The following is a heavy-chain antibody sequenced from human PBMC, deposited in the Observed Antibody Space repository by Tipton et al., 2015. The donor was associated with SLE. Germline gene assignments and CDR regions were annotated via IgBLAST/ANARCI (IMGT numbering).Heavy chain of an antibody. V-gene: IGHV4-59*01. CDR3: SRGGGSPSY. D-gene: IGHD2-15*01. Sequence: LRLSCAASGFTFSSYAMSWVRQAQGKGLEWIGSIYYSGSTNYNPSLKSRVTISVDMSKNQFSLKLTSVTAADLAVFYCSRGGGSPSYWGQGTLVTVSS. CDR1: GFTFSSYA. J-gene: IGHJ4*02. CDR2: IYYSGST.